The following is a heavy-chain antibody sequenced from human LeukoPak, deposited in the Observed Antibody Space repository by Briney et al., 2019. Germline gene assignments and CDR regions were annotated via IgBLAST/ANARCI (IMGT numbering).Heavy chain of an antibody. J-gene: IGHJ4*02. Sequence: GASVKVSCKASGYTFTSYAMHWVRQAPGQRPEWRGWINAGNGNTKYSQKFQCRVTITRDTSASTAYMELISLRPEDTAVYYCARVQSAYCSSSSCYGGYFDYWGQGPLVSVHS. CDR3: ARVQSAYCSSSSCYGGYFDY. V-gene: IGHV1-3*01. D-gene: IGHD2-2*01. CDR2: INAGNGNT. CDR1: GYTFTSYA.